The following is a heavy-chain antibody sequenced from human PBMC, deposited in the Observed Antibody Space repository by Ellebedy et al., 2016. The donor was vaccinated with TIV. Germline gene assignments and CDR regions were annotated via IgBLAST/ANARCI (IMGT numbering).Heavy chain of an antibody. CDR1: GYIFTIYG. J-gene: IGHJ4*02. CDR3: ARDLVHFESRGYYSEY. Sequence: ASVKVSCKASGYIFTIYGINWVRQAPGQGLEWMGWITAYNGNTKYAQKFQGRGSMTTDTSTSTAYMELRSLRYDDTALYYCARDLVHFESRGYYSEYWGQGTLVTVSS. D-gene: IGHD3-22*01. V-gene: IGHV1-18*04. CDR2: ITAYNGNT.